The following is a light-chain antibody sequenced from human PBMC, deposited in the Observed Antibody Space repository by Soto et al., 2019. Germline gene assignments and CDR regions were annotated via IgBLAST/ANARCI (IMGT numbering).Light chain of an antibody. CDR1: QSVSSSY. CDR3: QQYGNSPRT. CDR2: GAS. V-gene: IGKV3-20*01. Sequence: TQSQGNLSLSPGERAPLSCSASQSVSSSYLAWYQQKPGQAPRLLIYGASSRATGIPDRFSGSGSGTDFTLTISRLEPEDFAVYYCQQYGNSPRTFGQGTKVDIK. J-gene: IGKJ1*01.